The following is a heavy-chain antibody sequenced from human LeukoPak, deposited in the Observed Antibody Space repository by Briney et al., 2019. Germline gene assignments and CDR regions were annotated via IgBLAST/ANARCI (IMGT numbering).Heavy chain of an antibody. CDR3: ARGRSSGPPDAFDI. J-gene: IGHJ3*02. CDR2: ISYDGSNK. V-gene: IGHV3-30-3*01. CDR1: GFTFSSYA. Sequence: PGRSLRLSCAASGFTFSSYAVHWVRQAPGKGLEWVAVISYDGSNKYYADSVKGRFTISRDNSKNTLYLQMNSLRAEDTAVYYCARGRSSGPPDAFDIWGQGTMVTVSS. D-gene: IGHD3-22*01.